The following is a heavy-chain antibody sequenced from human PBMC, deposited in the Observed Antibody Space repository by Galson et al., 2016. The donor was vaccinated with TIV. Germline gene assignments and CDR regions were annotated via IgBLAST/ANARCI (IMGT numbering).Heavy chain of an antibody. D-gene: IGHD1-7*01. CDR1: GYIFAGYR. J-gene: IGHJ5*02. CDR2: INPNTGGT. Sequence: SVKVSCKASGYIFAGYRIHWVRQAPGQGLEWMGWINPNTGGTNYAQNFQGRVHMTSDTSISTAYVELSSLNSDDTAVYYCARIGTPVGTWLDPWGQGTLVTVSS. V-gene: IGHV1-2*02. CDR3: ARIGTPVGTWLDP.